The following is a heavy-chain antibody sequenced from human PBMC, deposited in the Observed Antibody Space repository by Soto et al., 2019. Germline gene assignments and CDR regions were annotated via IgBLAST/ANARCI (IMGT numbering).Heavy chain of an antibody. CDR1: GFSLTTRGVG. V-gene: IGHV2-5*02. J-gene: IGHJ4*02. D-gene: IGHD3-3*01. CDR3: THRMWSATY. CDR2: IYWDDDE. Sequence: QITLKESGPTLVKPTQTLTLTCTFSGFSLTTRGVGVGWIRQPPGKALEWLAVIYWDDDERYSPSLKSRLTITKDTTKNQVVLTMTNMDPVDTATYYCTHRMWSATYWGQGTLVTVSS.